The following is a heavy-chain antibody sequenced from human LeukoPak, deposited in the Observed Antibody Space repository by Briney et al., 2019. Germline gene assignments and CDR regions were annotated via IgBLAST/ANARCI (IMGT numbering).Heavy chain of an antibody. CDR1: GGSISSYY. J-gene: IGHJ5*02. Sequence: SETLSLTCTVSGGSISSYYWSWIRQPPGKGLEWIGYIYYSGSTNYNPSLKSRVTISVDTSKSQFSLKLSSVTAADTAVYYCARKTRVASAFDPWGQGTLVTVSS. D-gene: IGHD3-3*02. CDR3: ARKTRVASAFDP. V-gene: IGHV4-59*01. CDR2: IYYSGST.